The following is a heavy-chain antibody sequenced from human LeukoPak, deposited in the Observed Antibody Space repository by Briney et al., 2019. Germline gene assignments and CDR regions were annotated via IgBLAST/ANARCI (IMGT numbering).Heavy chain of an antibody. CDR1: GGSISSYY. Sequence: KPSETLSLTCTVSGGSISSYYWSWIRQPPGKGLEWIGYIYYSGSTNYNPSLKSRVTISVDTSKNQFSLKLSSVTAADTAVYYCAREGNYYGSGSYDYWGQGTLVTVSS. D-gene: IGHD3-10*01. CDR3: AREGNYYGSGSYDY. J-gene: IGHJ4*02. V-gene: IGHV4-59*01. CDR2: IYYSGST.